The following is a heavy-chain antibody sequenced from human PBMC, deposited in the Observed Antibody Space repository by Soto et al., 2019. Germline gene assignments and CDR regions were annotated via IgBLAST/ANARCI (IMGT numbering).Heavy chain of an antibody. CDR3: ARLEGLATISYYFDC. V-gene: IGHV4-39*01. CDR1: GVSINSDNYY. CDR2: VYYRGNT. J-gene: IGHJ4*02. Sequence: QLQLQESGPGLVKPSETLSLTCSVSGVSINSDNYYWGWIRQPPGKGLDWIGSVYYRGNTYYNLSRKTRVTISLDTYKSQFSLKLNSVTAADSALFFCARLEGLATISYYFDCCGEGTLVTVSS. D-gene: IGHD3-9*01.